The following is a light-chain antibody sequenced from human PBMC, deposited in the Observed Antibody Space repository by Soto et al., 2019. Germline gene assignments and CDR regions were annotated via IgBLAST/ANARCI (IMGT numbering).Light chain of an antibody. J-gene: IGKJ2*01. CDR2: AAS. CDR3: QQYYSIPFT. V-gene: IGKV4-1*01. CDR1: QTVLYNSNNKNH. Sequence: DFVMTQAPDSLAVSLGERATINCKSSQTVLYNSNNKNHLGWFQQKPGHPPKLLIYAASTRASGVPDRFSVSGSGTDITLTISSLQAEDVAVYYCQQYYSIPFTFGQGPSCRSN.